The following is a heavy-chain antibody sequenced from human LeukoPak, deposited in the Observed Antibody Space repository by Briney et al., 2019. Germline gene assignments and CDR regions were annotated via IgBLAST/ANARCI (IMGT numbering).Heavy chain of an antibody. J-gene: IGHJ6*03. CDR2: ISSSSSTI. CDR1: GYTFCIYS. CDR3: ARDGSRYCSSTSCYIYYYYYMDV. V-gene: IGHV3-48*01. D-gene: IGHD2-2*01. Sequence: PGGSLRLSYASPGYTFCIYSMNWVRQAPGKGLEWGSYISSSSSTIYYADSAKGRFTNSRDNAKNSLYLQMNSLRAEDTAVYYCARDGSRYCSSTSCYIYYYYYMDVWGKGTTVTVPS.